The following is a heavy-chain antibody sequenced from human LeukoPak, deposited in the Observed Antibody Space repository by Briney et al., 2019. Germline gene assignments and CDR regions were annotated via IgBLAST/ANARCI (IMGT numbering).Heavy chain of an antibody. J-gene: IGHJ4*02. CDR2: IYASGNT. CDR3: AGGDRSSWYRFFDY. V-gene: IGHV4-4*07. CDR1: GASTNNYY. D-gene: IGHD6-13*01. Sequence: PSETLSLTCSVSGASTNNYYWSWIRQPAGKGLEWIGRIYASGNTNYNPSLKSRVTMSVDTSTNKVSLRVRSVTAADTAVYYCAGGDRSSWYRFFDYWGQGTLVTVSS.